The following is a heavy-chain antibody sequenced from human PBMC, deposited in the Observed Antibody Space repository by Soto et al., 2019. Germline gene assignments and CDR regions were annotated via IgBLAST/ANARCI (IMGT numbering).Heavy chain of an antibody. Sequence: QLQLQESGSGLVKPSQTLSLTCAVSGGSISSGGYSWSWIRQPQGTGLEGIGYIYHSGSTYYNPSLKSRVTISIDRSKIHFSPELSSVTAADTAVYYCARVPSPWGQGTLVTVSS. CDR2: IYHSGST. CDR1: GGSISSGGYS. V-gene: IGHV4-30-2*01. CDR3: ARVPSP. J-gene: IGHJ5*02.